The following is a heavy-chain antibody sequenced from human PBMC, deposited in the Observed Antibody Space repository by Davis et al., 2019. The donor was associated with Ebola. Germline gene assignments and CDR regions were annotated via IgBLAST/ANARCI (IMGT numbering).Heavy chain of an antibody. V-gene: IGHV3-33*01. CDR1: GFTFSSYG. J-gene: IGHJ4*02. Sequence: GESLKISCAASGFTFSSYGMHWVRQAPGKGLEWVAVIWYDGSNKYYADSVKGRFTISRDNAKNTLYLQMNSLRAEDTAEYYCARGWVQLWPLTKWGQGTLVTVSS. D-gene: IGHD5-18*01. CDR2: IWYDGSNK. CDR3: ARGWVQLWPLTK.